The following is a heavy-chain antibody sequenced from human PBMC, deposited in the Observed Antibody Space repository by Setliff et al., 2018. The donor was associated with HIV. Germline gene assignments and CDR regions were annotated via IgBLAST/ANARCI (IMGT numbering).Heavy chain of an antibody. V-gene: IGHV4-61*09. CDR1: GDSISSGGYF. CDR2: IHTTGST. CDR3: AKGLRGYSYAYYFDY. J-gene: IGHJ4*02. D-gene: IGHD5-18*01. Sequence: PSETLSLTCTVSGDSISSGGYFWSWIRQPAGKGLEWVGHIHTTGSTNYSPSLKSRVIVAIDTPQNQFFLRLTSVTAADTAVYYCAKGLRGYSYAYYFDYWGQGTLVTVSS.